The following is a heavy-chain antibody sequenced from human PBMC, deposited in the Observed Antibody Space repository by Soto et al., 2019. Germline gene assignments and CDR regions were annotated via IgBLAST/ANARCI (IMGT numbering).Heavy chain of an antibody. V-gene: IGHV3-33*01. CDR1: GFTFSSYD. J-gene: IGHJ6*02. CDR3: ARDWYYYGSGSLDYGMDV. CDR2: IWYDGSNK. Sequence: XGLLRLPCAASGFTFSSYDEHWVRQAPGKGLEWVAVIWYDGSNKYYADSVKGRFTSSRDNSKNTLYLQMNSLRAEDTAVYYCARDWYYYGSGSLDYGMDVWGQGTTVTVSS. D-gene: IGHD3-10*01.